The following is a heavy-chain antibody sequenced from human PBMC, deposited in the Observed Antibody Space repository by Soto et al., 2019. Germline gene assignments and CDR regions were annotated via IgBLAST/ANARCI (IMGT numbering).Heavy chain of an antibody. CDR3: ARRVSAYYDF. Sequence: QVQLQESGPGLVKPSETLSLTCTVSSASVSRYYVAWIRQSPGKGLEWIGFLYSSGSTNYNSSLKSRVTISVDTSKTQFSLRLSSVTAADTAVYYCARRVSAYYDFWGQGTRVTVSS. V-gene: IGHV4-59*02. D-gene: IGHD2-8*01. J-gene: IGHJ4*02. CDR2: LYSSGST. CDR1: SASVSRYY.